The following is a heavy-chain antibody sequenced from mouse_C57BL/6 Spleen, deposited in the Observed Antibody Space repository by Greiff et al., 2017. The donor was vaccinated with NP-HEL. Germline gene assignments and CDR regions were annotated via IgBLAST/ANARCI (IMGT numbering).Heavy chain of an antibody. V-gene: IGHV1-64*01. Sequence: VQLQQPGAELVKPGASVKLSCKASGYTFTSYWMHWVKQRPGQGLEWIGMIHPNSGSTNYNEKFKSKATLTVDKSSSPAYMQLSSLTSEDSAVYYCARGGYDGYYEARDYWGQGTSVTVSS. CDR1: GYTFTSYW. D-gene: IGHD2-3*01. J-gene: IGHJ4*01. CDR2: IHPNSGST. CDR3: ARGGYDGYYEARDY.